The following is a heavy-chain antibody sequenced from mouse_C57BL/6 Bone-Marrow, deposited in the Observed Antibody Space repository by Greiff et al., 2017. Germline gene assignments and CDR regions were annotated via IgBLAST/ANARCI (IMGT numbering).Heavy chain of an antibody. CDR2: SRNKANDYTT. V-gene: IGHV7-1*01. J-gene: IGHJ1*03. Sequence: EVKVVESGGGLVQSGRSLRLSCATSGFTFSDFYMEWVRPAPGKGLEWIAASRNKANDYTTEYSASVKGRFIVSRDTSQSILYLQMNALRAEDTAIYYCAREAPYYYGSRHWYFDVWGTGTTVTVAS. CDR1: GFTFSDFY. CDR3: AREAPYYYGSRHWYFDV. D-gene: IGHD1-1*01.